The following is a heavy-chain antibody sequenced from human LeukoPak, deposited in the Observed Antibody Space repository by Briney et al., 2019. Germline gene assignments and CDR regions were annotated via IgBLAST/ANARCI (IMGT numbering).Heavy chain of an antibody. J-gene: IGHJ4*02. Sequence: KTGGSLRLSCAASGFTFSNAWMSWVRQAPGKGLEWVGRIKSKTDGGTTDYAAPVKGRFTISRDDSKSTLYLQMNSLKTEDTAVYYCTTDFVVVPAAMSFWGQGTLVTVSS. CDR1: GFTFSNAW. CDR2: IKSKTDGGTT. V-gene: IGHV3-15*01. CDR3: TTDFVVVPAAMSF. D-gene: IGHD2-2*01.